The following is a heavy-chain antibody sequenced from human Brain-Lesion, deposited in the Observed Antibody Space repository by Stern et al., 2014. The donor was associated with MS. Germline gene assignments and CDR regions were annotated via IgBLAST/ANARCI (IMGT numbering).Heavy chain of an antibody. CDR1: GGSVSSTSYA. V-gene: IGHV4-39*01. CDR2: IYYSGNT. J-gene: IGHJ5*02. Sequence: QVQLQESGPGLVKPSETLSLTCTVAGGSVSSTSYAWAWIRKPPGKGLEWIGTIYYSGNTYYSPSLKSRLTISLDPPKIQFSRQRGSVTAADTAVYYCAGEEDIRYCSGGSCTGNWFDPWGQGTLVTVSS. CDR3: AGEEDIRYCSGGSCTGNWFDP. D-gene: IGHD2-15*01.